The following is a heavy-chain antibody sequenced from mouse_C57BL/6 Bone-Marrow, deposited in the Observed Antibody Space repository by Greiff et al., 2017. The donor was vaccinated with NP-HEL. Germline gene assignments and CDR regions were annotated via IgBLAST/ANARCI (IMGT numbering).Heavy chain of an antibody. D-gene: IGHD1-1*01. J-gene: IGHJ4*01. CDR3: ARGYYGSRFYAMDY. V-gene: IGHV5-6*02. Sequence: EVMLVESGGDLVKPGGSLKLSCAASGFTFSSYGMSWVRQTPDKRLEWVATISSGGSYTYYPDSVKGRFTISRDNAKNTLYLQMSSLKSEDTAMYYCARGYYGSRFYAMDYWGQGTSVTVSS. CDR1: GFTFSSYG. CDR2: ISSGGSYT.